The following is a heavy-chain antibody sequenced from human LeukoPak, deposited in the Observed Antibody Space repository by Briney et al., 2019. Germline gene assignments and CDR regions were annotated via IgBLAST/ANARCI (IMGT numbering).Heavy chain of an antibody. V-gene: IGHV1-46*01. Sequence: ASVKVSCKASGYTFTSYYMHWVRQAPGQGLEWMGIINPSGGSTSYAQKFQGRVTMTRDTSISTAYMELSRLRSDDTAVYYCARDEAPRGIAAAGTGFDYWGQGTLVTVSS. J-gene: IGHJ4*02. D-gene: IGHD6-13*01. CDR2: INPSGGST. CDR3: ARDEAPRGIAAAGTGFDY. CDR1: GYTFTSYY.